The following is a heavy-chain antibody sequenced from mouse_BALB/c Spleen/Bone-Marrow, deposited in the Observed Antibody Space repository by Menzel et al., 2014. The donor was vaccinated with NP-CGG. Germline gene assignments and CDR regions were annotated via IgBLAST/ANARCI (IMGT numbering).Heavy chain of an antibody. CDR2: INPSTGYT. V-gene: IGHV1-7*01. CDR3: VRSDY. CDR1: GYTFTTHW. J-gene: IGHJ2*01. Sequence: VQGVESGTELAKPGASVKMSCKASGYTFTTHWMHWVRQRPGQGLEWIGYINPSTGYTDYNQKFKDKATLTADKSSSTAYMQLISLTSEDSAVYYCVRSDYWGQGTTLTVSS.